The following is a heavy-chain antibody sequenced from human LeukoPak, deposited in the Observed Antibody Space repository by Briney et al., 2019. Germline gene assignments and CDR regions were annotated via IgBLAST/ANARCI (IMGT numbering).Heavy chain of an antibody. D-gene: IGHD3-22*01. J-gene: IGHJ4*02. CDR3: ARVIESYYDSSGYHTQLRYCFDY. CDR1: GGSFSGYY. CDR2: INHSGST. Sequence: ASETLSLTCAVYGGSFSGYYWSWIRQPPGKGLEWIGEINHSGSTNYNPSLKSRVTISVDTSKNQFSLKLSSVTAADTAVYYCARVIESYYDSSGYHTQLRYCFDYWGQGTLVTVSS. V-gene: IGHV4-34*01.